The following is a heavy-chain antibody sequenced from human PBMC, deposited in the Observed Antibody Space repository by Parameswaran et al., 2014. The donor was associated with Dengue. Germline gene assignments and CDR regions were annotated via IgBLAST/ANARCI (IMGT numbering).Heavy chain of an antibody. V-gene: IGHV4-59*01. J-gene: IGHJ6*02. CDR2: IYYSGST. Sequence: RWIRQPPGKGLEWIGYIYYSGSTNYNPSLKSRVTISVDTSKNQFSLKLSSVTAADTAVYYCARDQSAAAGSTIQDHYYYYYGMDVWGQGTTVTVSS. CDR3: ARDQSAAAGSTIQDHYYYYYGMDV. D-gene: IGHD6-13*01.